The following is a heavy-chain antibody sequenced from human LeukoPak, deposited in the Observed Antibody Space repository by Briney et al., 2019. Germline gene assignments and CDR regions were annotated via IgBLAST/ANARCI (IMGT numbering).Heavy chain of an antibody. J-gene: IGHJ6*02. CDR3: ATGEDYYYYGMDV. CDR1: GYTLTELS. CDR2: FDPEDGET. D-gene: IGHD1-26*01. Sequence: ASVKVSCKVSGYTLTELSMHWVRQAPGKGLEWMGGFDPEDGETIYAQKFQGRVTTTEDTSTDTAYMELSSLRSEDTAVYYCATGEDYYYYGMDVWGQGTTVTVSS. V-gene: IGHV1-24*01.